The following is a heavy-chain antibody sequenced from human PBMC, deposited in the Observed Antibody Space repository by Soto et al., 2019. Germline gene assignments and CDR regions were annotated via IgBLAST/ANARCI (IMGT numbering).Heavy chain of an antibody. CDR3: ARTLVTGYSDS. Sequence: QVQLQESGPGLVRPSETLSLTCTVSGGSISAYYWGWVRQPPGKGLEWIGHIYYTGGTRYNPSLKSRVTISVDTSGIHFSLRLNSVTAADTAVYYCARTLVTGYSDSWGQGTLVTVSS. V-gene: IGHV4-59*01. D-gene: IGHD3-9*01. CDR2: IYYTGGT. J-gene: IGHJ4*02. CDR1: GGSISAYY.